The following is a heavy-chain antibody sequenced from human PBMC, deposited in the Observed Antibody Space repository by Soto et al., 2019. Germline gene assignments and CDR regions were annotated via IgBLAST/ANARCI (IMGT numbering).Heavy chain of an antibody. D-gene: IGHD6-19*01. V-gene: IGHV3-30-3*01. CDR1: GFTFSSYA. CDR2: ISYDGSNK. CDR3: ARGGSAGNTAY. J-gene: IGHJ4*02. Sequence: SLRLSCAASGFTFSSYAMHWVRQAPGKGLEWVAVISYDGSNKYYADSVKGPFTISRDNSKNTLYLQMNSLRAEDTAVYYCARGGSAGNTAYWGQGTLVTVSS.